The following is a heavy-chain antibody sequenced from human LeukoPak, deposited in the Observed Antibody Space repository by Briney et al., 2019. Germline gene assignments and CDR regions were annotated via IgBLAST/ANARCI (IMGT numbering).Heavy chain of an antibody. J-gene: IGHJ4*02. D-gene: IGHD6-13*01. Sequence: SEPLSLTCTVSGGSISSYYWSWIRQPPGKGLEWIGNSYYSGSTKYNPSLKSRVTISVDTFKNQFSLKVNSVTAADTAVYYCAGDDSSSWWSYWGQGTLVTVSS. CDR1: GGSISSYY. CDR3: AGDDSSSWWSY. V-gene: IGHV4-59*01. CDR2: SYYSGST.